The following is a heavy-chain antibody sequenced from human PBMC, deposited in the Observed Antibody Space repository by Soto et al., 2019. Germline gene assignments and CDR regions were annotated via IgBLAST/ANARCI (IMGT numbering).Heavy chain of an antibody. V-gene: IGHV4-34*01. CDR1: GGSFSGYY. CDR2: INHSGST. J-gene: IGHJ4*02. Sequence: QVQLQQWGAGLLKPSETLSLTCAVYGGSFSGYYWSWIRQPPGKGLEWIGEINHSGSTNYNPSLKRRFTISVKPSKIPVSLKLSSVTAADTAIYYFARGYGRNFDYWGQGTLVTVSS. D-gene: IGHD3-10*01. CDR3: ARGYGRNFDY.